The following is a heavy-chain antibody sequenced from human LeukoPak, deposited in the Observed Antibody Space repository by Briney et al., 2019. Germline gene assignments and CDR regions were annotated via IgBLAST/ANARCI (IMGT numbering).Heavy chain of an antibody. Sequence: SETLSLTCTVSGDSISSGDYYWSWIRQPAGEGLEWIGGISSSGSTNYNPSLKSRVTISVDTSKNQFSLKLSSVTAADTAVYFCARGPYSYDSSGAFDIWGQGTMVTVSS. CDR2: ISSSGST. CDR1: GDSISSGDYY. V-gene: IGHV4-61*02. D-gene: IGHD3-22*01. J-gene: IGHJ3*02. CDR3: ARGPYSYDSSGAFDI.